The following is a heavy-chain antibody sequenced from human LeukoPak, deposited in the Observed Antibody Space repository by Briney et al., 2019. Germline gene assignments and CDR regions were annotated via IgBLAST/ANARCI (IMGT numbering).Heavy chain of an antibody. V-gene: IGHV4-39*07. J-gene: IGHJ3*02. Sequence: SETLSLTCTVSGGSISSYYWGWIRQPPGKGLECIGSIYYSGSTYYNPSLKSRVTISEDTPKNQFSLKLSSVTAADTAVYYCARAYGSGSLDAFDIWGQGTMVTVSS. CDR1: GGSISSYY. CDR3: ARAYGSGSLDAFDI. CDR2: IYYSGST. D-gene: IGHD3-10*01.